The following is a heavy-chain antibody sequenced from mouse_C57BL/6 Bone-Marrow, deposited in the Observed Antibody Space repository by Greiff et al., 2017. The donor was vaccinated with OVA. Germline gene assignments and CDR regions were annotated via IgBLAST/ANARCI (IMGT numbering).Heavy chain of an antibody. CDR1: SYTFTSYW. CDR3: ASIYYDYDGFAY. J-gene: IGHJ3*01. Sequence: QVQLQQPGAELVKPGASVKLSCKASSYTFTSYWMHWVKQRPGQGLEWIGMIHPNSGSTNYNEKFKSKATLTVDKSSSTAYMQLSSLTSEDSAVYYCASIYYDYDGFAYWGQGTLVTVSA. V-gene: IGHV1-64*01. CDR2: IHPNSGST. D-gene: IGHD2-4*01.